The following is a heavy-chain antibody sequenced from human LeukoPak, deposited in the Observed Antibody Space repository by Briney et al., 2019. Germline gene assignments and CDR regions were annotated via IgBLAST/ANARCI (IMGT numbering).Heavy chain of an antibody. CDR2: ISGSGGST. V-gene: IGHV3-23*01. J-gene: IGHJ4*02. Sequence: GESLKISCAASGFTFSSYAMSWVRQAPGKGLEWVSAISGSGGSTYYADSVKGRFTISRDNSKNTLYLQMNSLRAEDTAVYYCAKVAGIAVAGFFDYWGQGTLVTVSS. CDR1: GFTFSSYA. D-gene: IGHD6-19*01. CDR3: AKVAGIAVAGFFDY.